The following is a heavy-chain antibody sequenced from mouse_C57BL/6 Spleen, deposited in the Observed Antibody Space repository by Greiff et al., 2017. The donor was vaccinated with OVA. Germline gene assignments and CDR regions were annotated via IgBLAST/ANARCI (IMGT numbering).Heavy chain of an antibody. CDR1: GFTFSSYA. Sequence: EVQGVESGEGLVKPGGSLKLSCAASGFTFSSYAMSWVRQTPEKRLEWVASISSGGDYIYYADTVKGRFTISRDNARNTLYLQMSSLKSEDTAMYYCTGCSRTWFAYWGQGTLVTVS. J-gene: IGHJ3*01. CDR3: TGCSRTWFAY. D-gene: IGHD1-1*01. CDR2: ISSGGDYI. V-gene: IGHV5-9-1*02.